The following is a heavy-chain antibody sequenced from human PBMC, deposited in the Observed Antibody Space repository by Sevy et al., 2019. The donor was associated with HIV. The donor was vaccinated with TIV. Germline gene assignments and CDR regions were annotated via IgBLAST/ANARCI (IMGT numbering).Heavy chain of an antibody. CDR1: GNTLTELS. CDR2: FDPKHGER. V-gene: IGHV1-24*01. D-gene: IGHD3-9*01. Sequence: ASVKVSCKVSGNTLTELSMHWVRQSPGKGLEWMGSFDPKHGERIYAQKFQGRISMTEETSTDTAYMDLSSLRSEDTSVYYCATNGRYFVGSTLYGAEGLFDPWGQGTLVTVSS. CDR3: ATNGRYFVGSTLYGAEGLFDP. J-gene: IGHJ5*02.